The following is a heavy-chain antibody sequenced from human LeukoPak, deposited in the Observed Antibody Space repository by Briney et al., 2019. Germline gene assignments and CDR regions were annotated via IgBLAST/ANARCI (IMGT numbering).Heavy chain of an antibody. J-gene: IGHJ5*02. CDR1: GGTFSSYA. Sequence: SVKVSCKASGGTFSSYAISWVRQAPGQGLEWMGGIIPIFGTANYAQKFQGRVTITADESTSTAYVELSSLRSEDTAVYYCARDGKYYYDSSGFNWFDPWGQGTLVTVSS. V-gene: IGHV1-69*13. D-gene: IGHD3-22*01. CDR3: ARDGKYYYDSSGFNWFDP. CDR2: IIPIFGTA.